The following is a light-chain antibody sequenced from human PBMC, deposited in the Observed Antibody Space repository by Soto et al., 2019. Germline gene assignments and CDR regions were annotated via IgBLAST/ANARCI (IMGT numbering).Light chain of an antibody. V-gene: IGKV3-20*01. J-gene: IGKJ1*01. CDR1: QSVSGD. CDR3: QQYGTSPT. Sequence: EVVMTQSPGTLSVSPGERATLSCRASQSVSGDLAWYQHKPGRAPRLLIYGASSRATGIPARFSGSGSGTDFTLTISRLEPEDFAVYYCQQYGTSPTFGQGTKVDVK. CDR2: GAS.